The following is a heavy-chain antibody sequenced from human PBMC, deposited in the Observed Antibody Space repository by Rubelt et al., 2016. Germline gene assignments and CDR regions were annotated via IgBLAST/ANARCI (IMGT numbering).Heavy chain of an antibody. CDR2: IFYSGGT. V-gene: IGHV4-61*05. CDR1: GGSISSSSYY. CDR3: ARSYDSSGYYPLDAFDI. J-gene: IGHJ3*02. Sequence: QLQLQESGPGLVKPSETLSLTCTVSGGSISSSSYYWGWIRQPPGKGLEWIGYIFYSGGTNYNPSLQGRVTISVDTSKNQFSLKLSSVTAADTAVYYCARSYDSSGYYPLDAFDIWGQGTMVTVSS. D-gene: IGHD3-22*01.